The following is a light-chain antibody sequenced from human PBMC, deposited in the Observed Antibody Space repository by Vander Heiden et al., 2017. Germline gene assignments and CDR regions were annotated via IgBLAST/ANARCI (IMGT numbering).Light chain of an antibody. CDR3: QQRSNWPT. CDR1: QSVSSY. CDR2: DAS. V-gene: IGKV3-11*01. Sequence: EIVLTQSPATLSLSTGERATLSCRASQSVSSYLAWYQQKPGQAPRLLIYDASNRATGIPARFSGSGSGTVFTLTISSLEPEDFAVYYCQQRSNWPTFGQGTKLEIK. J-gene: IGKJ2*01.